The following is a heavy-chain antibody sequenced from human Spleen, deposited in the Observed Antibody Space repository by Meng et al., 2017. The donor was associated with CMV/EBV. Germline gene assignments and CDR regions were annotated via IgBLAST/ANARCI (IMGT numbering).Heavy chain of an antibody. D-gene: IGHD2-21*01. CDR2: INPNSGGT. CDR1: GYSFTGYY. Sequence: ASVKVSCKASGYSFTGYYLHWVRQAPGQGLEWMGWINPNSGGTNYAQKFQGRVTMTRDTSITTAYMELSRLSSDDTAIYYCATASRVVVIEDAFDIWGQGTMVTVSS. V-gene: IGHV1-2*02. CDR3: ATASRVVVIEDAFDI. J-gene: IGHJ3*02.